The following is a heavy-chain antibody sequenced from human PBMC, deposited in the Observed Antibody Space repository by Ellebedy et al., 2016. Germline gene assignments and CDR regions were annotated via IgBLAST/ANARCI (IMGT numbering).Heavy chain of an antibody. CDR2: INSSSSYI. J-gene: IGHJ3*02. Sequence: GESLKISXAASGFTFSSYSMNWVRQAPGKGLEWVSSINSSSSYIYYADSVKGRFTISRDNAKNSLYLQMNSLRAEDTAVYYCARDFGGDHAFDIWGQGTMVTVSS. CDR3: ARDFGGDHAFDI. CDR1: GFTFSSYS. V-gene: IGHV3-21*01. D-gene: IGHD2-21*01.